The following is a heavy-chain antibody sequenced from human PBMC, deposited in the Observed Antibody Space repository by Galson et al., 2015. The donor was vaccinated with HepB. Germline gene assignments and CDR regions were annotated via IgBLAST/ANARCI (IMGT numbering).Heavy chain of an antibody. D-gene: IGHD3-3*01. CDR2: INPNSGGT. CDR3: ARDLSYFDFWTGYQRGANLDY. V-gene: IGHV1-2*02. CDR1: GYTFTAYY. Sequence: SVKVSCKASGYTFTAYYIHWVRQAPGQGLEWVGWINPNSGGTNYASKFQDRVTMTRDSSISTAYMALSGLSSDDTAVYFCARDLSYFDFWTGYQRGANLDYWGQGTLVTVSS. J-gene: IGHJ4*02.